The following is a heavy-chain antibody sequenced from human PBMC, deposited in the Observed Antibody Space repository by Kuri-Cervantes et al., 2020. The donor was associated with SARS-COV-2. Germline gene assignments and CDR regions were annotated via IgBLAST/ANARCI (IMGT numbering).Heavy chain of an antibody. CDR2: ISSSSSTI. D-gene: IGHD7-27*01. J-gene: IGHJ6*03. Sequence: ETLSLTCAASGFTFSSYSMNWVRQAPGKGLEWVSYISSSSSTIYYADSVKGRFTISRDNAKNSLYLQMNSLRAEDTAVYYCARQGLGNYYYYYMDVWGKGTTVTVSS. CDR1: GFTFSSYS. CDR3: ARQGLGNYYYYYMDV. V-gene: IGHV3-48*01.